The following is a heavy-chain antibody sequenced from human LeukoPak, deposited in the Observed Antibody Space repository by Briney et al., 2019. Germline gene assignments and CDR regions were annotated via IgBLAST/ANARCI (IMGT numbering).Heavy chain of an antibody. D-gene: IGHD5-12*01. CDR1: GFTFSRSW. Sequence: GGSLRLSCAASGFTFSRSWMHWVRQAPGKGLVWVSRINDDGSTTSYADSVKGRFTISRDNAKKTLYLQMNSLRAEDTAVYYCAKDHTHGYSGYDCPWFDPWGQGTLVTVSS. CDR2: INDDGSTT. V-gene: IGHV3-74*01. J-gene: IGHJ5*02. CDR3: AKDHTHGYSGYDCPWFDP.